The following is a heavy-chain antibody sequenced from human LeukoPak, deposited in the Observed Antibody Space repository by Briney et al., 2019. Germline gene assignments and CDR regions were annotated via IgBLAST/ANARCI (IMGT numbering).Heavy chain of an antibody. CDR3: ARDQGIAARGGMDV. CDR1: GFTFSSYE. CDR2: ISSSGSTI. Sequence: GGSLRLSCAASGFTFSSYEMNWVRQAPGKGLEGVSYISSSGSTIYYADSVKGRFTISRDNAKNSLYLQMNSPRAEDTAVYYCARDQGIAARGGMDVWGQGTTVTVSS. D-gene: IGHD6-6*01. V-gene: IGHV3-48*03. J-gene: IGHJ6*02.